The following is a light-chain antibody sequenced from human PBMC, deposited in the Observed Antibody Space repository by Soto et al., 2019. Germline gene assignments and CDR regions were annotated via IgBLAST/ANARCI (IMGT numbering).Light chain of an antibody. V-gene: IGKV3-20*01. CDR2: GAF. Sequence: EIVLTQSPGTLSVSPGERATLFCRARQSISSTYLAWYQKKPGQAPRLLLYGAFNRATGIPDRFSGSGSGTDFTLTISRLEPEDCAFYYCQQYGISSFAFGPGTKVEIK. CDR1: QSISSTY. CDR3: QQYGISSFA. J-gene: IGKJ3*01.